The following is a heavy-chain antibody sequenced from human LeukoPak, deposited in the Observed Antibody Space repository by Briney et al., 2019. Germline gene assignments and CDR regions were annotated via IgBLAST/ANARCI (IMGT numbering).Heavy chain of an antibody. Sequence: PGGSLRLSCAASGFTFSSYGMHWVRQAPGKGLEWVAVIWYDGSNKYYADSVKGRFTISRDNSKNTLYLQMNSLRAEDTAVYYCARDQGSSASFDAFDIWGQGTMVTVSS. CDR1: GFTFSSYG. CDR2: IWYDGSNK. J-gene: IGHJ3*02. CDR3: ARDQGSSASFDAFDI. D-gene: IGHD6-13*01. V-gene: IGHV3-33*08.